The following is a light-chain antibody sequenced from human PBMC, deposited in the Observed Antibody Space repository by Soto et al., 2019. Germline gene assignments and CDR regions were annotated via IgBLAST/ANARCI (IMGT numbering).Light chain of an antibody. V-gene: IGKV3-15*01. CDR2: SAF. CDR1: QSISNN. Sequence: EIVLTQSPATLSLSPGERATLSSRASQSISNNLAWYQQKPGQAPRLVIYSAFTRATGIPARFSGSGSGTEFTLTISSLQSEDFAVYYCQQYNKWPPWTFGQGTKVDIK. CDR3: QQYNKWPPWT. J-gene: IGKJ1*01.